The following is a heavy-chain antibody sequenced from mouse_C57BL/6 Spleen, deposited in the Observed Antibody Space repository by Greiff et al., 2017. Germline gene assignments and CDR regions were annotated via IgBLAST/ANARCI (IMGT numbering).Heavy chain of an antibody. J-gene: IGHJ4*01. CDR2: IYPRDGST. V-gene: IGHV1-78*01. D-gene: IGHD2-4*01. CDR1: GYTFTDHT. Sequence: VQLQQSDAELVKPGASVKISCKASGYTFTDHTIHWMKQRPEQGLEWIGYIYPRDGSTKYNEKFKGKATLTADKSSSTAYMQLNSLTSEDSAVYFGTSDPLNYDYDYAMDYWGQGASVTVSS. CDR3: TSDPLNYDYDYAMDY.